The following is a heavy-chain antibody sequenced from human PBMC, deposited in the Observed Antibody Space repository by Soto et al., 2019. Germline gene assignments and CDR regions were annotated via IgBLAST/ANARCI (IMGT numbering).Heavy chain of an antibody. Sequence: QVQLVESGGGVVQPGRSLRLSCAASGFTFSSYAMHWVRQAPGKGLEWVAVISYDGSNKYYADSVKGRFTISRDNSKNTLYLQMNSLRAEDTAVYYCARGYCSGGSCFPYYYYGMDVWGQGTTVTVSS. CDR1: GFTFSSYA. J-gene: IGHJ6*02. V-gene: IGHV3-30-3*01. CDR2: ISYDGSNK. D-gene: IGHD2-15*01. CDR3: ARGYCSGGSCFPYYYYGMDV.